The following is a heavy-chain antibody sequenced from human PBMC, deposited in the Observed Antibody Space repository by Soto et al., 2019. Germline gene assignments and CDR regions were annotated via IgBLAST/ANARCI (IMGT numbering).Heavy chain of an antibody. CDR1: GYSISTYW. Sequence: GGALRVSCAASGYSISTYWMSWVRQAPGKGLEWVANVKQDGSEEYYVDSVKGRFTISRDNAKNSLYLQMNSLRAEGTAVYYCAALDTAMVKTAGYWGQGTLVTVSS. J-gene: IGHJ4*02. D-gene: IGHD5-18*01. CDR2: VKQDGSEE. CDR3: AALDTAMVKTAGY. V-gene: IGHV3-7*01.